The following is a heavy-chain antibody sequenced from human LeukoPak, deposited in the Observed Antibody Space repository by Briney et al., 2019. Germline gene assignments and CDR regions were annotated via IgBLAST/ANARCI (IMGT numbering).Heavy chain of an antibody. Sequence: SETLSLTCIVSGGSISSPSYYWSFIRQSAGKGLEWIGRIHTSGSSNYNPSLKSRVTISVDTSKNQFSLKLNSVTAADTAVYYCARVQPMFISRPHFDSWGQGTLVTVSS. CDR1: GGSISSPSYY. D-gene: IGHD6-13*01. J-gene: IGHJ4*02. CDR3: ARVQPMFISRPHFDS. V-gene: IGHV4-61*02. CDR2: IHTSGSS.